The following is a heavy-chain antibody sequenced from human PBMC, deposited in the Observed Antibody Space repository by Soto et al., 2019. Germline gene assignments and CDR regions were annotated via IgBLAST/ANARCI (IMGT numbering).Heavy chain of an antibody. D-gene: IGHD3-9*01. Sequence: PGGSLRLSCAVSGFTFSSYAMSWVRQAPGKGLEWVSGISGTGRVTNYAESVKGRFTISRDNPKNTLSLEMKSLRAEDTAVYYCAKDVHYDIVTGIEYFDHWGQGTLVTVSS. CDR2: ISGTGRVT. V-gene: IGHV3-23*01. CDR1: GFTFSSYA. J-gene: IGHJ1*01. CDR3: AKDVHYDIVTGIEYFDH.